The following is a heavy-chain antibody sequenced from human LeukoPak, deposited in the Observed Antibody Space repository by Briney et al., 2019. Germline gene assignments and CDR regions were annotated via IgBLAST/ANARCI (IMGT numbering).Heavy chain of an antibody. V-gene: IGHV1-2*02. CDR3: ARESSVLPGAFDI. Sequence: ASVKVSCKASGYTFTGYYMHWVRQAPGQGLEWMGWINPNSGGTNYAQKFQGRVTMTRDTSISTAYMELSRLRSDDTAVYYCARESSVLPGAFDIWGQGTMVTVSS. CDR1: GYTFTGYY. CDR2: INPNSGGT. D-gene: IGHD3-10*01. J-gene: IGHJ3*02.